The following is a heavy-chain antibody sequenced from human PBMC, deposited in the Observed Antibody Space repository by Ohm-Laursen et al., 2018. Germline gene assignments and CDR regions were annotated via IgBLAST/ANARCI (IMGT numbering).Heavy chain of an antibody. J-gene: IGHJ2*01. CDR1: GGSISSYY. CDR3: AGHHYYDSSNWYFDL. D-gene: IGHD3-22*01. Sequence: SDTLSLTCTVSGGSISSYYWSWIRQPAGKGLEWIGRIYTSGSTNYNPSLKSRVTMSVDTSKNQFSLKLSSVTAADTAVYYCAGHHYYDSSNWYFDLWGRGTLVTVSS. V-gene: IGHV4-4*07. CDR2: IYTSGST.